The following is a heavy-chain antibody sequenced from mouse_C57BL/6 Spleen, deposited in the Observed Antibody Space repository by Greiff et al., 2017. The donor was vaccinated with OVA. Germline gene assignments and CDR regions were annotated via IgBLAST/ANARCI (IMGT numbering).Heavy chain of an antibody. D-gene: IGHD1-1*01. V-gene: IGHV3-6*01. CDR1: GYSITSGYY. CDR3: AREDYGSSYWYFDV. J-gene: IGHJ1*03. Sequence: EVQLVESGPGLVKPSQSLSLTCSVTGYSITSGYYWNWIRQFPGNKLEWMGYISYDGSNNYNPSLKNRISITRDTSKNQFFLKLNSVTTEDTATYYCAREDYGSSYWYFDVWGTGTTVTVSS. CDR2: ISYDGSN.